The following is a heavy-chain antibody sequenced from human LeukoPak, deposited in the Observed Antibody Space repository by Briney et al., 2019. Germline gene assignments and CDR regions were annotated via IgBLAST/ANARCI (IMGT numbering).Heavy chain of an antibody. Sequence: GASVKVSCKASGYTFTGYYMHWVRQAPGQGLEWMGWINPNSGGTNYAQKFQGRVTMTRDMSISTAYMELSRLRSDDTAVYYCASLVGAGATPGNFDYWGQGTLVTVSS. CDR1: GYTFTGYY. D-gene: IGHD1-26*01. CDR3: ASLVGAGATPGNFDY. CDR2: INPNSGGT. V-gene: IGHV1-2*02. J-gene: IGHJ4*02.